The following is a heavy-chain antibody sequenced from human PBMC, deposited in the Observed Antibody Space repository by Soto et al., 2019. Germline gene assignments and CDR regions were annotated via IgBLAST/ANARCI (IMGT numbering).Heavy chain of an antibody. J-gene: IGHJ5*02. CDR1: GGSFSGYY. Sequence: SETLSLTCAVYGGSFSGYYWSWIRQPPGKGLEWIGEINHSGSTNYNPSLKSRVTISVDTSKNQFSLKLSSVTAADTAVYYCAREGRTVSRFDPWGQGTLVTVSS. CDR2: INHSGST. CDR3: AREGRTVSRFDP. V-gene: IGHV4-34*01. D-gene: IGHD4-17*01.